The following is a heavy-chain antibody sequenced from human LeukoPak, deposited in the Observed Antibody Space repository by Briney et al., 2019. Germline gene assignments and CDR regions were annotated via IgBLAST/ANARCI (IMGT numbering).Heavy chain of an antibody. CDR1: GYIFTNSW. CDR2: IYPGDSDT. Sequence: PGESLKISCRGSGYIFTNSWIGWVRQLPGKGLEWMGIIYPGDSDTRYSPSFQGQVTISADKSISTAYLQWSSLKASDTAMYYCARHGRRGDFIAFDIWGQGTMVTVSS. V-gene: IGHV5-51*01. J-gene: IGHJ3*02. CDR3: ARHGRRGDFIAFDI. D-gene: IGHD3-3*01.